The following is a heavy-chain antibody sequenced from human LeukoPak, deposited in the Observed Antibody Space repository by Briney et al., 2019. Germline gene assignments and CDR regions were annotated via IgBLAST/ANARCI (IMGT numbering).Heavy chain of an antibody. CDR2: ISYDGSNK. Sequence: PGGSLRLSCAASGFTFNSYAMHWVRQAPGRGLEWVAVISYDGSNKYYADSVKGRFTISRDNSKNTLYLQMNSLRAEDTAVYYCAKVPVVVAATPVSFDYWGQGTLVTVSS. J-gene: IGHJ4*02. CDR1: GFTFNSYA. D-gene: IGHD2-15*01. V-gene: IGHV3-30-3*01. CDR3: AKVPVVVAATPVSFDY.